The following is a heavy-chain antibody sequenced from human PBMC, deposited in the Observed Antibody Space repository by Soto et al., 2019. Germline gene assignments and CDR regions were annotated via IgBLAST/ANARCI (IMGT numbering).Heavy chain of an antibody. CDR3: ARVAAMYSSSPGWFDP. Sequence: GASVKVSCKASGYTFTNYAMHWVRQAPGQGLEWMGWINVGNGNTKYSQTLQGRVTITRDTSATTVYLELISLSSEDTAVYYCARVAAMYSSSPGWFDPWGQGTLVTVSS. V-gene: IGHV1-3*01. D-gene: IGHD6-6*01. J-gene: IGHJ5*02. CDR1: GYTFTNYA. CDR2: INVGNGNT.